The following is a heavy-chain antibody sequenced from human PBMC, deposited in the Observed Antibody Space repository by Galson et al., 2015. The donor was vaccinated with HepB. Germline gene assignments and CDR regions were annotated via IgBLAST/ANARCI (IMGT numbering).Heavy chain of an antibody. CDR2: ISDGGDTT. Sequence: SLRLSCAASGFTFITYTMTWVRQAPGKGLEWVSSISDGGDTTSYADSVEGRFTISRDNSKTMVYLQLNSLRVEDTAIYYCVKDWRGNTCDATCMGNWGQGTLVTVSS. J-gene: IGHJ4*02. CDR1: GFTFITYT. V-gene: IGHV3-23*01. CDR3: VKDWRGNTCDATCMGN. D-gene: IGHD4-23*01.